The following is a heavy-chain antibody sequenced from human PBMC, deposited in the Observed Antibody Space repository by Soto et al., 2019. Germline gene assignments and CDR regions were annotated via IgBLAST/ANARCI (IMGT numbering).Heavy chain of an antibody. J-gene: IGHJ6*02. D-gene: IGHD2-2*01. CDR3: PRMYCSSTSCYNYYYYYGMDV. CDR2: IFPGDSDT. Sequence: GESVTISCKGSGYSFTSYWIGWVSQMTGKELEWMGIIFPGDSDTRYSPSFHGQVTIPADQSISTAYLQWSSLNASDTSMYYCPRMYCSSTSCYNYYYYYGMDVLCQGTTVTVSS. V-gene: IGHV5-51*01. CDR1: GYSFTSYW.